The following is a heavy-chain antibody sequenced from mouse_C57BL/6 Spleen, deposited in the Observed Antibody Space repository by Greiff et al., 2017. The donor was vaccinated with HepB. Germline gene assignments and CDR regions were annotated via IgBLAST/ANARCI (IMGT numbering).Heavy chain of an antibody. J-gene: IGHJ3*01. Sequence: EVQRVESGEGLVKPGGSLKLSCAASGFTFSSYAMSWVRQTPEKRLEWVAYISSGGDYIYYADTVKGRFTISRDNARNTLYLQMSSLKSEDTAMYYCTRGDDYDVWFAYWGQGTLVTVSA. CDR2: ISSGGDYI. V-gene: IGHV5-9-1*02. D-gene: IGHD2-4*01. CDR1: GFTFSSYA. CDR3: TRGDDYDVWFAY.